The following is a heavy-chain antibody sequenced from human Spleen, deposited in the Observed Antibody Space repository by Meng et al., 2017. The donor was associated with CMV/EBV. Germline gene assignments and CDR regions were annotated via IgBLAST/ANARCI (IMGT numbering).Heavy chain of an antibody. CDR1: GFSFINYG. CDR3: ARHQELSDAFDI. D-gene: IGHD3-10*01. CDR2: IRYDGGNK. V-gene: IGHV3-30*02. Sequence: GESLKISCAASGFSFINYGMHWVRQAPGKGLEWVAFIRYDGGNKYYADSVKGRFTISRDNSKNTLLLQMNSLRAEDTALYYCARHQELSDAFDIWGQGTMVTVSS. J-gene: IGHJ3*02.